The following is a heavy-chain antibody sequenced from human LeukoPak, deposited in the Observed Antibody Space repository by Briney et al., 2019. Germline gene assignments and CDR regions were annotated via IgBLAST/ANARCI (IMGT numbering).Heavy chain of an antibody. CDR2: NNYSGSA. CDR1: GGSISNYY. Sequence: PSETLSLTCTVSGGSISNYYWSWIRQPPGKGLEWIGYNNYSGSANYNPSLKSRVTISVDMSKNQFSLKLTSVTAADTAVYYCARVYRDDFWSGYSTHFDYWGQGTLVTVSS. V-gene: IGHV4-59*01. CDR3: ARVYRDDFWSGYSTHFDY. J-gene: IGHJ4*02. D-gene: IGHD3-3*01.